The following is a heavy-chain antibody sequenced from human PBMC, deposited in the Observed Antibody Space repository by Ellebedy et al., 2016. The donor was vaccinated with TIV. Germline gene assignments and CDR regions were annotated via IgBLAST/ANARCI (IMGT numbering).Heavy chain of an antibody. J-gene: IGHJ6*02. V-gene: IGHV1-69*06. D-gene: IGHD4-17*01. CDR3: AYGRSTVTLSYYYYGMDV. CDR1: GGTFSSYA. Sequence: ASVKVSXXASGGTFSSYAISWVRQAPGQGLEWMGGIIPIFGTANYAQKFQGRVTITADKSTSTAYVELSSLRSEDTAVYYCAYGRSTVTLSYYYYGMDVWGQGTTVTASS. CDR2: IIPIFGTA.